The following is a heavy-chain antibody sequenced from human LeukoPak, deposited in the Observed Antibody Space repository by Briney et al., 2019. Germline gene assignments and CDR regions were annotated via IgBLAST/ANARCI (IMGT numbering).Heavy chain of an antibody. D-gene: IGHD3-10*01. Sequence: SETLSLTCTVSGGSISSSSYYWGWIRQPPGKGLEWIGSIYYSGSTYYNPSLKSRVTISVDTSKNQFSLKLSSVTAADTAVYYCARAMVRGVIGEKWGQGTLVTVSS. CDR1: GGSISSSSYY. V-gene: IGHV4-39*07. CDR3: ARAMVRGVIGEK. J-gene: IGHJ4*02. CDR2: IYYSGST.